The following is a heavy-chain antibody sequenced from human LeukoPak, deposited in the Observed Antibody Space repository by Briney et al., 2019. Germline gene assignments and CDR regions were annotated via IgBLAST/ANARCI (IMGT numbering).Heavy chain of an antibody. CDR1: GGSISSSSYY. J-gene: IGHJ4*02. CDR2: IYYSGST. Sequence: SETLSLTCTVSGGSISSSSYYWGWIRQPPGKGLEWIGSIYYSGSTYYNPSLKSRVTISVDTSKNQFSLKLSSVTAADTAVYYCARDRDLLWFGRGFDYWGQGTLVTVSS. D-gene: IGHD3-10*01. CDR3: ARDRDLLWFGRGFDY. V-gene: IGHV4-39*07.